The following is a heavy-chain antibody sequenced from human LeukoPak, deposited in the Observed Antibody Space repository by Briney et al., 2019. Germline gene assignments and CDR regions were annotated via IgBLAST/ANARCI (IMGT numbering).Heavy chain of an antibody. Sequence: GGSLRLSCAASGFTFSSYWMHWVRQAPGKGLVWVSRINSDGSSTSYADSVKGRFTTSRDNVKNTLYLQMNSLRAEDTAVYYCAELGITMIGGVWGKGTTVTISS. CDR1: GFTFSSYW. CDR3: AELGITMIGGV. J-gene: IGHJ6*04. V-gene: IGHV3-74*01. D-gene: IGHD3-10*02. CDR2: INSDGSST.